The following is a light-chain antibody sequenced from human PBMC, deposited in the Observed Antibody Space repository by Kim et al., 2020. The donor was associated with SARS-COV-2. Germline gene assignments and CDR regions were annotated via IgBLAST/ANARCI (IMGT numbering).Light chain of an antibody. V-gene: IGKV1-6*01. Sequence: AIQMTQSPSSLSASVGDRVTITCRASQGIRNDLGWYQQKPGKAPKLLIYAASSLQSGVPSRFSGSASGTDFTLTISSLQSEDFATYYCLQDYDYPWTFGQGTKVDIK. J-gene: IGKJ1*01. CDR1: QGIRND. CDR3: LQDYDYPWT. CDR2: AAS.